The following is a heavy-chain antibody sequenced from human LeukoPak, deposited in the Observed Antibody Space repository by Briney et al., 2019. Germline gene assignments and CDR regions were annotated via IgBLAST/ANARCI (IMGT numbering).Heavy chain of an antibody. CDR2: IWYDGSNK. CDR3: ARDRVAVDGVNILDY. Sequence: GGSLRLSCAASGFTFSSYGMHWVRQAPGKGLEWVAVIWYDGSNKYYADSVKGRFTISRDNSKNTLYLQMNSLRAEDTAVYYCARDRVAVDGVNILDYWGQGTLVTVSS. V-gene: IGHV3-33*01. D-gene: IGHD6-19*01. CDR1: GFTFSSYG. J-gene: IGHJ4*02.